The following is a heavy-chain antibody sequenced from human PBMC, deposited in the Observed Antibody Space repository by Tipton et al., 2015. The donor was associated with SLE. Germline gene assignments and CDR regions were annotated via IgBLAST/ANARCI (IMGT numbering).Heavy chain of an antibody. CDR1: GFTFSSYA. J-gene: IGHJ3*02. Sequence: SLRLSCAASGFTFSSYAMHWVRQAPGKGLEWVAVISYDGSNKYSADSVKGRFTISRDNSKNTLYLQMNSLRAEDTAVYYCARENGFLGAFDIWGQGTMVTVSS. CDR3: ARENGFLGAFDI. D-gene: IGHD2-8*01. V-gene: IGHV3-30-3*01. CDR2: ISYDGSNK.